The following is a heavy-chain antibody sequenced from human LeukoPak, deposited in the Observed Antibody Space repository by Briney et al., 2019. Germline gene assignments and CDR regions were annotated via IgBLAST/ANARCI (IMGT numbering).Heavy chain of an antibody. CDR3: AATLDY. CDR2: ITWNSATI. V-gene: IGHV3-9*01. J-gene: IGHJ4*02. CDR1: GFTFDDYA. Sequence: GRSLRLSCATSGFTFDDYAMHWVRQAPGKGLEWVSGITWNSATIVYADSVKGRFTISRDNAKNSLYLQMNSLRAEDTAVYYCAATLDYWGQGTLVTVSS. D-gene: IGHD2-15*01.